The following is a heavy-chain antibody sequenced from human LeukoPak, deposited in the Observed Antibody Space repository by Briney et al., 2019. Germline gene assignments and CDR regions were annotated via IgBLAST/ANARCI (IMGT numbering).Heavy chain of an antibody. CDR2: LYNAGST. Sequence: GGSLRLSCVASGFIVSNNYMSWVRQAPGKGLEWISVLYNAGSTYYADSVKGRFTISRDNSKNTLYLQMYSLRAEDTAVYYCASLKGLFDYFDYWGQGTLVTVSS. D-gene: IGHD3-22*01. J-gene: IGHJ4*02. V-gene: IGHV3-53*01. CDR3: ASLKGLFDYFDY. CDR1: GFIVSNNY.